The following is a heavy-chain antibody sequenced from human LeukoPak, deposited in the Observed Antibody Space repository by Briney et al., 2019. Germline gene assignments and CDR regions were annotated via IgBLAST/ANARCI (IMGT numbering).Heavy chain of an antibody. J-gene: IGHJ4*02. CDR2: IYPGDSDT. V-gene: IGHV5-51*01. Sequence: GESLKISCKGSGYSFTSYWIGWVRQMPGKGLEWMGIIYPGDSDTRYSPSFQGQVTISADKSISTAYLQWSSLKASDTAMYYCARRRSDSSGYYSYYFDYWGQGTLVTASS. D-gene: IGHD3-22*01. CDR1: GYSFTSYW. CDR3: ARRRSDSSGYYSYYFDY.